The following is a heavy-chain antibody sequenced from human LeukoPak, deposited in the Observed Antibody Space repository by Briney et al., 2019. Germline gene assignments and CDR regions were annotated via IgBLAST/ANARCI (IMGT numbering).Heavy chain of an antibody. V-gene: IGHV4-30-4*08. CDR2: IYYSGST. J-gene: IGHJ4*02. D-gene: IGHD3-22*01. CDR3: ARGHYDSSGYRFDY. CDR1: GGSVSSGDYY. Sequence: SETLSLTCTVSGGSVSSGDYYWSWIRQPPGKGLEWIRYIYYSGSTYYNPSLKSRVTISVDTSKNQFSLKLSSVTAADTAVYYCARGHYDSSGYRFDYWGQGTLVTVSS.